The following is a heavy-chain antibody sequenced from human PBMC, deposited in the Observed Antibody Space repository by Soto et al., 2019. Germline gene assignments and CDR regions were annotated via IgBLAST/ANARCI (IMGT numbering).Heavy chain of an antibody. CDR1: GFTFSSYG. Sequence: GGSLRLSCAASGFTFSSYGMHWVRQAPGKGLEWVAVIWYDGSNKYYADSVKGRFTISRDNSKNTLYLQMNSLRAEDTAVYYCARDSNYDFWSGYYWYYYYGMDVWGQGTTVTVSS. CDR2: IWYDGSNK. D-gene: IGHD3-3*01. V-gene: IGHV3-33*01. J-gene: IGHJ6*02. CDR3: ARDSNYDFWSGYYWYYYYGMDV.